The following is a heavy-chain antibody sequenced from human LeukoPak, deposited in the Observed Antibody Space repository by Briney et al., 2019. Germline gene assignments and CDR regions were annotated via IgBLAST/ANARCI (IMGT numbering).Heavy chain of an antibody. CDR1: GYTFTSYA. CDR3: ARDYGRGMVYAQLFYYYYYMDV. V-gene: IGHV7-4-1*02. CDR2: INTNTGNP. J-gene: IGHJ6*03. Sequence: GASVKVSCTASGYTFTSYAMNWVRQAPGQGVEWMGWINTNTGNPTYAQGFTGRFVFSLDSSVSTAYLQISSLKAEDTAVYYCARDYGRGMVYAQLFYYYYYMDVWGKGTTVTVSS. D-gene: IGHD2-8*01.